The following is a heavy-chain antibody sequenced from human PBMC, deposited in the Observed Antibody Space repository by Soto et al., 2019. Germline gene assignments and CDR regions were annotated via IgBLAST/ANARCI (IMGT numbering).Heavy chain of an antibody. CDR2: ISYDGSNK. CDR1: GFTFSSYG. D-gene: IGHD2-15*01. Sequence: PGGCLRLSCAASGFTFSSYGMNWVSQAPGKGLDWVAVISYDGSNKYYADSLKGRFTISRDNSKNTLYLQMNSLRAEDTALYYCAKDAHRYCSGGSCYRAHDYWGQGT. J-gene: IGHJ4*02. V-gene: IGHV3-30*18. CDR3: AKDAHRYCSGGSCYRAHDY.